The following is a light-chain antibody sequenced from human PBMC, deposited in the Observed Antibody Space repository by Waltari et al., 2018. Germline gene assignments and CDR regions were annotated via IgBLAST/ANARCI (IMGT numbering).Light chain of an antibody. CDR2: DVT. CDR3: SSYTTSSTVYV. CDR1: SSDVGTYDY. J-gene: IGLJ1*01. Sequence: QSALTQPASVSGSPGQPITIPCTGTSSDVGTYDYVSWYQQHPGKAPKLMIYDVTKRPSGIANRFSVSKSGNTASLTISGLQAEDEADYYCSSYTTSSTVYVFGTGTKVTVL. V-gene: IGLV2-14*03.